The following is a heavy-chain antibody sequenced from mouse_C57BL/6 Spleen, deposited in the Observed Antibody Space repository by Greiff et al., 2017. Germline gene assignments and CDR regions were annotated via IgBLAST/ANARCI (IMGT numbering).Heavy chain of an antibody. CDR2: IYPGDGDA. CDR1: GYAFSSYW. Sequence: QVQLQQSGAELVKPGASVKISCKASGYAFSSYWMNWVKQRPGKGLEWIGQIYPGDGDANYNGKFKGKATLTADKSSSTASMQLSSLTSEDSAVYFCARAGYYGSSSLFAYWGQVTLVTVSA. CDR3: ARAGYYGSSSLFAY. D-gene: IGHD1-1*01. V-gene: IGHV1-80*01. J-gene: IGHJ3*01.